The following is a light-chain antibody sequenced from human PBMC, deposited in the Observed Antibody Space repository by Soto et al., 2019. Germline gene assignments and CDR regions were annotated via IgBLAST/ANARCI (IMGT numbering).Light chain of an antibody. V-gene: IGLV2-14*01. J-gene: IGLJ3*02. CDR2: GVT. Sequence: QSALTQPASVSGSPGQSITISCIGTSSDIGGQNFVSWHQQRPGKAPKFIIYGVTNRPSGVSHRFSGSKSGNTASLTISGHQADDEADYYRSSYSSSYTWVFGGGTKLTVL. CDR1: SSDIGGQNF. CDR3: SSYSSSYTWV.